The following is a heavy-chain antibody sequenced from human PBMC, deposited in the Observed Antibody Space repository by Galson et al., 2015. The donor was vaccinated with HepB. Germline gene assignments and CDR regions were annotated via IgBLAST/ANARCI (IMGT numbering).Heavy chain of an antibody. Sequence: TLSLTCDVSGDSISSGGHSWSWIRQPPGKRMEFIGYIYYSGDTYYNPSLKSRVTMLVDTSKNHFSLRLSSVTAADTAVYYCARVTLVRGVVFDPWGQGTLVTVSS. V-gene: IGHV4-30-4*07. J-gene: IGHJ5*02. CDR3: ARVTLVRGVVFDP. CDR1: GDSISSGGHS. D-gene: IGHD3-10*01. CDR2: IYYSGDT.